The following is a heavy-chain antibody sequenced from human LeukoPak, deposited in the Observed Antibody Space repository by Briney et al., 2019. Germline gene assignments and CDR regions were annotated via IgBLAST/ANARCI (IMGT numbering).Heavy chain of an antibody. CDR2: IWYDGSNK. CDR1: GFTFSTYG. Sequence: SGGSLRLSCAASGFTFSTYGMHWVRQAPGKGLEWVADIWYDGSNKYYADSVKGRFTISRDNSKNTLYLQMDSLRVEDTAVYYCARDFHYYYSGMDVWGQGTTVTVSS. CDR3: ARDFHYYYSGMDV. J-gene: IGHJ6*02. V-gene: IGHV3-33*01.